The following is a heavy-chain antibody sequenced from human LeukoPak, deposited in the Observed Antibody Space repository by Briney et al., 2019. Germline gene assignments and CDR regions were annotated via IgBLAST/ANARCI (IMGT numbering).Heavy chain of an antibody. CDR2: INPNSGGT. J-gene: IGHJ4*02. Sequence: ASVKVSCKASGYTFTGYYMHWVRQAPGQGLEWMGWINPNSGGTNYAQKFQGRVTMTRDTSISTAYMELSRLRSDDTAVYYCARGISVGRHRALYYFDYWGQGTLDTVSS. D-gene: IGHD3-10*01. V-gene: IGHV1-2*02. CDR3: ARGISVGRHRALYYFDY. CDR1: GYTFTGYY.